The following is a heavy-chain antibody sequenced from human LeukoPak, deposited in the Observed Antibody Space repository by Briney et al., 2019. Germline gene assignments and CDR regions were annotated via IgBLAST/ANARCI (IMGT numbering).Heavy chain of an antibody. CDR2: ISYDGSNK. V-gene: IGHV3-30*04. Sequence: GGSLRLSCAASGFTFSSYARHWVRQAPGKGLEWVAVISYDGSNKYYADSVKGRFTISRDNSKNTLYLQVNSLRAEDTAVYYCARPDYYDSSGSYAFDIWGQGTMVTVSS. D-gene: IGHD3-22*01. CDR1: GFTFSSYA. CDR3: ARPDYYDSSGSYAFDI. J-gene: IGHJ3*02.